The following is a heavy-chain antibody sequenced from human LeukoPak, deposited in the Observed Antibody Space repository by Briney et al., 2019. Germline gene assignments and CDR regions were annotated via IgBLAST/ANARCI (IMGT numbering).Heavy chain of an antibody. V-gene: IGHV3-21*01. J-gene: IGHJ1*01. D-gene: IGHD6-13*01. CDR2: ISSSSSYI. CDR3: ARGSSSSCLLY. CDR1: GFTFSSYS. Sequence: GGSLRLSCAASGFTFSSYSMNWVRQAPGKGLEWVSSISSSSSYIYYADSVKGRFTISRDNAKNSLYLQMNSLRAEDTAVYYCARGSSSSCLLYWGQGTLVSVSS.